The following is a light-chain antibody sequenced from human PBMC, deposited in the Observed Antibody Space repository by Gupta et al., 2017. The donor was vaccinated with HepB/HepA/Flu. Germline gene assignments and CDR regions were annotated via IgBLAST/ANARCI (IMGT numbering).Light chain of an antibody. V-gene: IGLV2-14*03. J-gene: IGLJ2*01. CDR3: SSFTSTASVV. CDR2: NVF. Sequence: QSALTQPASVSGSPGQSITISCTGTNSDVGGYNHVSWYQQHPGKAPQLMIYNVFNRPSGVSNRLSGSKSGNTASLTISGLQAEDEADYYCSSFTSTASVVFGGGTKLTVL. CDR1: NSDVGGYNH.